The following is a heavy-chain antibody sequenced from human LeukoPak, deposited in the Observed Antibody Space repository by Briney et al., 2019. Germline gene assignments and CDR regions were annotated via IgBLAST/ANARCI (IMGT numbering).Heavy chain of an antibody. CDR2: ISSSKTI. J-gene: IGHJ4*02. CDR3: ARDGDYYGSGSYTF. Sequence: GGSLRLSCAASGFTFSYYSMNWVRQAPGKGLEWVSYISSSKTIYYADSVKGRFTISRDNAKNTLYLQMNSLRAEDTAVYYCARDGDYYGSGSYTFWGQGTLVTVSS. CDR1: GFTFSYYS. D-gene: IGHD3-10*01. V-gene: IGHV3-48*04.